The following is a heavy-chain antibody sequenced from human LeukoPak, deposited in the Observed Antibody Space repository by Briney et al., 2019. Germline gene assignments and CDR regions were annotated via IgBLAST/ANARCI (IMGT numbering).Heavy chain of an antibody. CDR3: ARDYYGSGSFYLY. CDR2: IDGGGDAT. V-gene: IGHV3-23*01. D-gene: IGHD3-10*01. J-gene: IGHJ4*02. CDR1: GFTFNNYA. Sequence: GGSLRLSCAASGFTFNNYAMGWVRQPPGKGLEWLSAIDGGGDATKYADSVKGRFTISRDNAKNSLYLQMNSLRAEDTAVYYCARDYYGSGSFYLYWGQGTLVTVSS.